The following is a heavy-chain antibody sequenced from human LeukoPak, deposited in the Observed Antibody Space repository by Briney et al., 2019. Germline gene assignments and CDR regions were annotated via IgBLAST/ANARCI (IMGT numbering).Heavy chain of an antibody. Sequence: SETLSLTCTVSGGSISSYYWSWIRQPPGRGLEGIGYIYYSGSTNYNPSLKRRVTISVDTSKNQFSLKLSSVTAADTAVYYCARGGYYYGSGSYPLLGYWGQGTLVTVSS. CDR1: GGSISSYY. CDR3: ARGGYYYGSGSYPLLGY. D-gene: IGHD3-10*01. CDR2: IYYSGST. V-gene: IGHV4-59*01. J-gene: IGHJ4*02.